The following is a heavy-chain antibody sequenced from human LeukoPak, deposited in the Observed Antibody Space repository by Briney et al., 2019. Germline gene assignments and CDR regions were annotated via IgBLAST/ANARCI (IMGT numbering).Heavy chain of an antibody. J-gene: IGHJ6*02. Sequence: ASVKVFWKASGYTFTSHGISWVRPAPGQGLEWMGRISAYNGNTNYAQKLQGRVTMTTDTSTSTAYMELRSLRSDDTAVYYCARFFFLAEAGKRYYYYGMDVWGQGTTVTVSS. CDR1: GYTFTSHG. V-gene: IGHV1-18*01. CDR3: ARFFFLAEAGKRYYYYGMDV. CDR2: ISAYNGNT. D-gene: IGHD6-13*01.